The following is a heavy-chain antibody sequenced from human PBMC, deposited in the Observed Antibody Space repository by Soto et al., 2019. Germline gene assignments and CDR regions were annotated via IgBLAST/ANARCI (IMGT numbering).Heavy chain of an antibody. V-gene: IGHV5-51*02. D-gene: IGHD2-2*01. Sequence: STMVPWQCLEYKFTTSSSGSVIELAGTSLAWMGIIYPGDSDTRYSPSFQGQVTISADKSITTAYPQWSSLKASDTAMYYCARLLVPPAKVGISYYFYGMDVWPQGITVTVS. CDR1: EYKFTTSS. J-gene: IGHJ6*02. CDR3: ARLLVPPAKVGISYYFYGMDV. CDR2: IYPGDSDT.